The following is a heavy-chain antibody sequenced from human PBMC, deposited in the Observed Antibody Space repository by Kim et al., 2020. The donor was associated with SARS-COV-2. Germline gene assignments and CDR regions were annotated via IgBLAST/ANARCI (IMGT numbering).Heavy chain of an antibody. CDR1: GFTFSSYE. V-gene: IGHV3-48*03. Sequence: GGSLRLSCAASGFTFSSYEMNWVRQAPGKGLEWVSYISSSGSTIYYADSVKGRFTISRDNAKNSLYLQMNRLRAEDTAVYYCAGGGYDFWSGYSNLDAFDILGQGTMVSVSS. CDR3: AGGGYDFWSGYSNLDAFDI. CDR2: ISSSGSTI. D-gene: IGHD3-3*01. J-gene: IGHJ3*02.